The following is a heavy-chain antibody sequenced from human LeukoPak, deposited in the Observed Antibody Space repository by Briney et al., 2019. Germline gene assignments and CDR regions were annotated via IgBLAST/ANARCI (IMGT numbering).Heavy chain of an antibody. CDR2: IRYDGSNK. V-gene: IGHV3-30*02. CDR3: AKDRVPAAIGEFDY. CDR1: GFTFSSYN. Sequence: PGGSLRLSCAASGFTFSSYNMNWVRQAPGKGLEWVAFIRYDGSNKYYADSVKGRFTISRDNSKNTLYLQMNSLRAEDTAVYYCAKDRVPAAIGEFDYWGQGALVTVSS. D-gene: IGHD2-2*02. J-gene: IGHJ4*02.